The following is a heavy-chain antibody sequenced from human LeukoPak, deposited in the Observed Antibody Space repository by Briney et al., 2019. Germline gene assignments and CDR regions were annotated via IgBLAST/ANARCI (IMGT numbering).Heavy chain of an antibody. Sequence: PSETLSLTCTVSGGSISGYYWSWIRQPPGKGLEWIGYIYYSGSTNYNPSLKSRVTVSIDTSKNQFSLKLSSVTAADTAVYYCARETFGDGFDPWGQGTLVTVSS. CDR3: ARETFGDGFDP. V-gene: IGHV4-59*01. J-gene: IGHJ5*02. CDR2: IYYSGST. D-gene: IGHD3-10*01. CDR1: GGSISGYY.